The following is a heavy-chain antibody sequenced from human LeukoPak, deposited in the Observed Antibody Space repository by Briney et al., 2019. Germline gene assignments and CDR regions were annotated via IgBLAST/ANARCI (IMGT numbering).Heavy chain of an antibody. V-gene: IGHV4-61*02. J-gene: IGHJ5*02. Sequence: SETLFLTCTVSGGSISSGSYYWSWIRQPAGKGLEWIGRIYTSGSTNYNPSLKSRVTISVDTSKNQFSLKLSSVTAADTAVYYCARERYDFWSGYYNTWGQGTLVTVSS. CDR1: GGSISSGSYY. CDR2: IYTSGST. D-gene: IGHD3-3*01. CDR3: ARERYDFWSGYYNT.